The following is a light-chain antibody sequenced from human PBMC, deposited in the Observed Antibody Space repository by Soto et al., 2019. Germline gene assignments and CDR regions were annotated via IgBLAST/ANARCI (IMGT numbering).Light chain of an antibody. V-gene: IGKV3-20*01. CDR3: QQYGSSHET. Sequence: EIVLTQSPGTLSLSPGERATLSCRASQSVSSSYLAWYQQKLGQAPRVLIYGASSRATGIPDRFSGSGSGTDFALTISRLEPDDFAVYYCQQYGSSHETFGQGTKVDIK. J-gene: IGKJ1*01. CDR1: QSVSSSY. CDR2: GAS.